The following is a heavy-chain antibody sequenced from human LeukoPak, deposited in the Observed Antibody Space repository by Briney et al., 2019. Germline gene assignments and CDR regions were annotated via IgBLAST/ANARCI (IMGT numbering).Heavy chain of an antibody. CDR2: ISSSSSYI. J-gene: IGHJ4*02. V-gene: IGHV3-21*01. CDR1: GFTFSSYA. Sequence: GGSLRLSCAASGFTFSSYAMSWVRQAPGKGLEWVSSISSSSSYIYYADSVKGRFTISRDNAKNSLYLQMDSLRAEDTAVYYCAREGHSSAWPYYFDYWGQGTLVTVSS. D-gene: IGHD6-19*01. CDR3: AREGHSSAWPYYFDY.